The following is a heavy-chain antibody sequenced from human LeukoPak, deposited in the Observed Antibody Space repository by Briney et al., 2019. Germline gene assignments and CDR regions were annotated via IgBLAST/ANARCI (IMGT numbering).Heavy chain of an antibody. CDR2: IYYSGST. J-gene: IGHJ6*03. Sequence: PSETLSLTCTVSGGSISSYYWSWIRQPPGKGLEWIGYIYYSGSTNYNPSLKSRVTISVDTSKNQFSLKLSSVTAADTAVYYCARENSYGTSLYYYYYYMDVWGKGTTVTVSS. D-gene: IGHD5-18*01. CDR1: GGSISSYY. V-gene: IGHV4-59*12. CDR3: ARENSYGTSLYYYYYYMDV.